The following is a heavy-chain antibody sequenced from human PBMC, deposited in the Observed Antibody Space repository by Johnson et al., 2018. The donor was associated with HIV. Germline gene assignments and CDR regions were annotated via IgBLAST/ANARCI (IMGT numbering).Heavy chain of an antibody. CDR1: GFVFSDSH. Sequence: QVQLVESGGDLVKPGGSLRVSCVASGFVFSDSHMSWIRQAPGKGLEWVAVISYNGSEKYYADSVQGRFTISRDNSKNTLYLQMSSLRAEDTAIYYCATTQGVQENDAFDIWGQGTMVTVSS. J-gene: IGHJ3*02. CDR2: ISYNGSEK. D-gene: IGHD1-1*01. CDR3: ATTQGVQENDAFDI. V-gene: IGHV3-30*03.